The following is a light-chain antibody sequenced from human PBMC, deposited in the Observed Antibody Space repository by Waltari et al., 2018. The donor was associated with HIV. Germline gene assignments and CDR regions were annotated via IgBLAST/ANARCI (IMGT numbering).Light chain of an antibody. V-gene: IGKV2-28*01. CDR3: MQALQTPWT. Sequence: DIVMTQSPLSLPVTPGEPASISSRPSKSLMHSNGYNYLDWYLQKPGQSPQLLIYLGSNRASGVPDRFSGSGSGTDFTLKISRVEAEDVGVYYCMQALQTPWTFGQGTKVEIK. CDR1: KSLMHSNGYNY. J-gene: IGKJ1*01. CDR2: LGS.